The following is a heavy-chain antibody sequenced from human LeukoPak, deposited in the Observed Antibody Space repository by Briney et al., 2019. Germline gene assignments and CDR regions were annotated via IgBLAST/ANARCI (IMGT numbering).Heavy chain of an antibody. D-gene: IGHD2-8*01. Sequence: GGSLRLSCAASGFTFSNAWMSWVRQAPGRGLEWVGRIKSKTDGGTTDYAAPVKGRFTISRDDSKNTLYLQMNSLKTEDTALYYCTTGNAIPDPDYWDQGTLVTVSS. V-gene: IGHV3-15*01. J-gene: IGHJ4*02. CDR2: IKSKTDGGTT. CDR1: GFTFSNAW. CDR3: TTGNAIPDPDY.